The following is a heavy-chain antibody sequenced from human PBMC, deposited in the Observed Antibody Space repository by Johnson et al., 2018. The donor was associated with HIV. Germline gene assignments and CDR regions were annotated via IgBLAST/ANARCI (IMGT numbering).Heavy chain of an antibody. V-gene: IGHV3-11*04. D-gene: IGHD4-23*01. J-gene: IGHJ3*02. CDR2: IRSSGSTI. Sequence: QVQLVESGGGWVKPGGSLRVSCAASGFTFSDYYMSWIRQAPGKGLAWVAYIRSSGSTIYYADSVKGRFTISRDNDKNSLYLQMNSLSAEDTAVYYCASYGWGGNDAFDIWGQGTMVTVSS. CDR1: GFTFSDYY. CDR3: ASYGWGGNDAFDI.